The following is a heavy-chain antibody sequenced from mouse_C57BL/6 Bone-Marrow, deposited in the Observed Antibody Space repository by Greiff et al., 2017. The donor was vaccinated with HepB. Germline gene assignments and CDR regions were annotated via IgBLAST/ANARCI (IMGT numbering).Heavy chain of an antibody. J-gene: IGHJ3*01. Sequence: VQLQQSGAELVKPGASVKLSCKASGYTFTSYWMHWVKQRPGQGLEWIGMIHPNSGSTNYNEKFKSKATLTVDKSSSTAYMQLSSLTSEDSAVYYCARHYYGPWFAYWGQGTLVTVSA. CDR1: GYTFTSYW. CDR2: IHPNSGST. D-gene: IGHD1-2*01. V-gene: IGHV1-64*01. CDR3: ARHYYGPWFAY.